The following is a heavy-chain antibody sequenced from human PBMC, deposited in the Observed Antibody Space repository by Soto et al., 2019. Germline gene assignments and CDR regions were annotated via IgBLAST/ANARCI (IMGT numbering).Heavy chain of an antibody. CDR2: ISYDGSKK. J-gene: IGHJ4*02. V-gene: IGHV3-30*18. D-gene: IGHD3-22*01. Sequence: PGGSLRLSCAASGFTFSSYGMHWVRQAPGKGLEWVAVISYDGSKKYYADSVKGRLTISRDNSKNTLYLQMNSLRAEDTAVYYCAKPNYYDSRSFAYWGQGTLVTVSS. CDR1: GFTFSSYG. CDR3: AKPNYYDSRSFAY.